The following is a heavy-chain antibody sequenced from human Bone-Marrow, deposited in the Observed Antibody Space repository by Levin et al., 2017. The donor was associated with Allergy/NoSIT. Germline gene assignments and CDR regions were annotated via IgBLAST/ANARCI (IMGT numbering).Heavy chain of an antibody. D-gene: IGHD5-24*01. J-gene: IGHJ4*02. CDR1: GFTFSTSW. CDR3: ASGGRLQLAGGY. Sequence: VASVKVSCAASGFTFSTSWMSWVRQAPGKGLEWVANIRQDGGEKYYVDSVKGRFTISRDNAKNSLYLQMNSLRAEDTAVYYCASGGRLQLAGGYWGQGTLVTVSS. V-gene: IGHV3-7*01. CDR2: IRQDGGEK.